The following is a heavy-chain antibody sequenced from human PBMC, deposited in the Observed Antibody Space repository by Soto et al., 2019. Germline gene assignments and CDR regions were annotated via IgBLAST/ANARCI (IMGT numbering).Heavy chain of an antibody. J-gene: IGHJ5*02. CDR3: GRAGRRDGNSSPGRFDT. Sequence: QVQLQESGPGLVKSSQTLSLTCTVSRGSINSGDYYWSWIRQSPGKGLEWIGYIYYSGTTYYNPSLTSLISTSVDTSKNYFPLELSAVTPPDTAVYFCGRAGRRDGNSSPGRFDTWGQGILVTVSS. CDR1: RGSINSGDYY. V-gene: IGHV4-30-4*01. D-gene: IGHD2-15*01. CDR2: IYYSGTT.